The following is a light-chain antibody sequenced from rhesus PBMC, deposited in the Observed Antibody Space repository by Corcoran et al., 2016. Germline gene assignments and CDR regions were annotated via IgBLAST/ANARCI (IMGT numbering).Light chain of an antibody. V-gene: IGLV2S7*01. Sequence: QSAPTQPPSVSGSPGQSVTISCTGTSGAIGAFNSVYWYQQHPGKAPKVMIYDVINRPSGVSDRFSGSKSANTASLTISGLQAEDEADYYCCSYTTSSTFVFGGGTKLTVL. CDR1: SGAIGAFNS. CDR2: DVI. CDR3: CSYTTSSTFV. J-gene: IGLJ6*01.